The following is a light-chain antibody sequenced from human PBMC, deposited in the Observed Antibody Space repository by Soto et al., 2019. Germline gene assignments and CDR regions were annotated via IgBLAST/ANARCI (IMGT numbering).Light chain of an antibody. CDR1: RSNIGSSI. CDR3: VAWDDDLSARV. Sequence: QPVLTQPPSLSGTPGQTVTISCSGSRSNIGSSIVHWYQQLPGTAPKHLIYMNNQRPSGVPDRFSGSKSGTSASLVISGLRSEDEADYYCVAWDDDLSARVFGGGTKVTVL. V-gene: IGLV1-47*01. CDR2: MNN. J-gene: IGLJ3*02.